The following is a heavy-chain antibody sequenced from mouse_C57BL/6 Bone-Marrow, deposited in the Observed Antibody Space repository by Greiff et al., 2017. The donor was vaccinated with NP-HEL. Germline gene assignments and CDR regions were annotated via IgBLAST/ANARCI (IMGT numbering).Heavy chain of an antibody. CDR3: ARGDYGSSYDAMDY. Sequence: QVQLQQPGAELVKPGASVKLSCKASGYTFTSYWMHWVKQRPGRGLEWIGRIDPNSGGTKYNEKFKSKAKMTVDKPSSTAYMQLSSLTSEDSAVYYCARGDYGSSYDAMDYWGQGTSVTVSS. V-gene: IGHV1-72*01. CDR2: IDPNSGGT. D-gene: IGHD1-1*01. CDR1: GYTFTSYW. J-gene: IGHJ4*01.